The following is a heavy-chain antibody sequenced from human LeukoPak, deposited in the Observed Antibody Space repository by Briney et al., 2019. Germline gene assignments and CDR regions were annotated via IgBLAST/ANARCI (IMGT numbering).Heavy chain of an antibody. CDR3: ARGMVVAARDWFDP. Sequence: EASVKVSCKASGYTFTSYDINWVRQATGQGLEWVGWMNPNSGNTGYAQKFQGRVTMTRNTSISTAYMELSSLRSEDTAVYYCARGMVVAARDWFDPWGQGTLVTVSS. D-gene: IGHD2-15*01. CDR2: MNPNSGNT. V-gene: IGHV1-8*01. J-gene: IGHJ5*02. CDR1: GYTFTSYD.